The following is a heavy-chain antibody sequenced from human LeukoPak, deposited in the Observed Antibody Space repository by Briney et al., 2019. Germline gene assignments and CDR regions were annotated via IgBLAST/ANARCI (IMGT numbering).Heavy chain of an antibody. J-gene: IGHJ5*02. D-gene: IGHD3-9*01. CDR2: IIPILGIA. Sequence: GASVKVSFKASGCTFSSYAFSGVRQAPGQGLEWVGGIIPILGIANYAQKFQARATITADKSTSTAYMELSSLRSEDTAVDYCARDRGVLRYFDWSFDPWGQGTLVTVSS. CDR1: GCTFSSYA. CDR3: ARDRGVLRYFDWSFDP. V-gene: IGHV1-69*04.